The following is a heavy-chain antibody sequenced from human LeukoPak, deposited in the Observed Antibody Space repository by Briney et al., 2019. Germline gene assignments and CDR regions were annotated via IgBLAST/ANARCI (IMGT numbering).Heavy chain of an antibody. V-gene: IGHV3-20*01. CDR2: INWNGGST. CDR1: GFTFDDYG. D-gene: IGHD2-21*02. J-gene: IGHJ5*02. Sequence: GGSLRLSCAASGFTFDDYGMSWVRQAPGKGLEWVSGINWNGGSTGYADSVKGRFTISRDNAKNSLYLQMNSLRAEDTALYHCARDDTAYCGGDCYWNHWGQGTLVTVSS. CDR3: ARDDTAYCGGDCYWNH.